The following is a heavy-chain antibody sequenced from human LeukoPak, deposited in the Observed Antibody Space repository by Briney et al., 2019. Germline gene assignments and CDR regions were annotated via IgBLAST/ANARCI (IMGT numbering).Heavy chain of an antibody. CDR1: GYTFSDYF. CDR2: INPYSGGA. D-gene: IGHD1-26*01. V-gene: IGHV1-2*02. Sequence: ASVKVSCKTSGYTFSDYFIHWVRQAPGQGLEWMGWINPYSGGANFAQKFQGRVTMTRDTSTSTVYMELSRLRSDDTAVYYSARSSGSYLVHFDYWGQGTLVTVSP. CDR3: ARSSGSYLVHFDY. J-gene: IGHJ4*02.